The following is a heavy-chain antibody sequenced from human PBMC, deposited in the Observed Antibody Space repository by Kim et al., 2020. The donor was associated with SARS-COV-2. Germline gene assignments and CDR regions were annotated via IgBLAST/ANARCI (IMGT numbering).Heavy chain of an antibody. CDR3: ARDRRQLQ. V-gene: IGHV4-39*07. CDR2: IYYSGST. CDR1: GGSISSSSYY. Sequence: SETLSLTCTVSGGSISSSSYYWGWIRQPPGKGLEWIGSIYYSGSTYYNPSLKSRVTISVDTSKNQFSLKLSSVTAADTAVYYCARDRRQLQWGQGTLVTVSS. J-gene: IGHJ4*02. D-gene: IGHD6-6*01.